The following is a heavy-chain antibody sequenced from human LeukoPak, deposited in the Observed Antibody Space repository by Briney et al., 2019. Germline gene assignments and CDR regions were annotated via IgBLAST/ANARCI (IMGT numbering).Heavy chain of an antibody. CDR1: GYTFTNYY. V-gene: IGHV1-46*01. CDR3: AREREFGSGSYYFDY. J-gene: IGHJ4*02. Sequence: ASVKVSCKASGYTFTNYYIHWMRQAPGQGLEWMGVINPSGGSPSYESEFQGRVTMTRDTSTSTVYMELSSLRSEDTAVYYCAREREFGSGSYYFDYWGQGTLVTVSS. D-gene: IGHD6-19*01. CDR2: INPSGGSP.